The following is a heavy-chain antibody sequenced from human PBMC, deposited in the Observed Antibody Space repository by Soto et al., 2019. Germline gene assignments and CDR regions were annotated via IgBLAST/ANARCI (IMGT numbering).Heavy chain of an antibody. CDR3: ARVFRRGDCYSPLDY. CDR1: GFSFSNFG. V-gene: IGHV3-21*01. J-gene: IGHJ4*02. D-gene: IGHD2-21*02. CDR2: ISSSDKYI. Sequence: XGSLSLSCVAFGFSFSNFGLNGVRQAPGKGLEWVSSISSSDKYIYYEDSVKGRFTITRENAKNSLSLQINSLRADDTAVYYCARVFRRGDCYSPLDYWGQGTLVTVSS.